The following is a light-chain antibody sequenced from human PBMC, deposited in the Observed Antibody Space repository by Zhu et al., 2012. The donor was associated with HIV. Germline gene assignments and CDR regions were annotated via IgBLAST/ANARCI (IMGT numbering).Light chain of an antibody. Sequence: DIQLTQSPSFLSASVGDRVTITCRASQGISNYLAWYHQKPGEAPKLLIYAASILQSGVPSRFSGSGSGTEFTLTIGSLQPEDFATYYCQHLTVYPTFGGGSKVEIK. CDR2: AAS. V-gene: IGKV1-9*01. CDR1: QGISNY. J-gene: IGKJ4*01. CDR3: QHLTVYPT.